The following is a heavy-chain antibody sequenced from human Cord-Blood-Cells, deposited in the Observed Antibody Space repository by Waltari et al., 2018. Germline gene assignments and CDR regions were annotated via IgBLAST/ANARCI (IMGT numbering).Heavy chain of an antibody. CDR2: ISSSSSYI. J-gene: IGHJ4*02. D-gene: IGHD3-22*01. Sequence: MNWVRQAPGKGLEWVSSISSSSSYIYYADSVKGRFTISRDNAKNSLYLQMNSLRAEDTAVYYCARSPYDSSGYYYYFDYWGQGTLVTVSS. V-gene: IGHV3-21*01. CDR3: ARSPYDSSGYYYYFDY.